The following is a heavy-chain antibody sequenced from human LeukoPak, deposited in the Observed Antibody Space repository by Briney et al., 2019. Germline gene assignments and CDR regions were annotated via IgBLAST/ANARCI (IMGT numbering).Heavy chain of an antibody. CDR1: GFTFDDYA. J-gene: IGHJ6*03. V-gene: IGHV3-9*01. Sequence: GGSLRLSCAASGFTFDDYAMHWVRQAPGKGLEWVSGISWNSGSIGYADSVKGRFTISRDNAKNSLYLQMNSLRAEDTALYYCAKSVGATLYYCYMDVWGKGTTVTISS. CDR3: AKSVGATLYYCYMDV. CDR2: ISWNSGSI. D-gene: IGHD1-26*01.